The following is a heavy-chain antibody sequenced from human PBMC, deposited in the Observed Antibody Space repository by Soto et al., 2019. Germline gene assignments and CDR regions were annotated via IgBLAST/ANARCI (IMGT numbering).Heavy chain of an antibody. CDR2: ISGSGGST. CDR3: AKGLGRFLEWLLFPLCDY. J-gene: IGHJ4*02. V-gene: IGHV3-23*01. Sequence: GGSLRLSCAASGFTFSSYAMSWVRQAPGKGLEWVSAISGSGGSTYYADSVKGRFTISRDNSKNTLYLQMNSLRAEDTAVYYCAKGLGRFLEWLLFPLCDYWGQGTLVTVSS. D-gene: IGHD3-3*01. CDR1: GFTFSSYA.